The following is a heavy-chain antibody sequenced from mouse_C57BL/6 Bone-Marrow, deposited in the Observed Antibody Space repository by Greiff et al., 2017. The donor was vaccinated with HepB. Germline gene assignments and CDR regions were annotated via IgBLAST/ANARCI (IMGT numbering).Heavy chain of an antibody. Sequence: QVTLKVSGPGILQPSQTLSLTCSFSGFSLSTFGMGVGWIRQPSGKGLEWLAHIWWEDDNDYNPALKSRLTISKDTSKNQVFLKIANVDTADTATYYCARIEDYSNYDYFDYWGQGTTLTVSS. CDR3: ARIEDYSNYDYFDY. D-gene: IGHD2-5*01. V-gene: IGHV8-8*01. CDR2: IWWEDDN. J-gene: IGHJ2*01. CDR1: GFSLSTFGMG.